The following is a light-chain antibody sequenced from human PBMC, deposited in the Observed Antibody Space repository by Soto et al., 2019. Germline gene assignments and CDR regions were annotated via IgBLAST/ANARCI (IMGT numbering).Light chain of an antibody. V-gene: IGKV3-20*01. J-gene: IGKJ5*01. Sequence: EIVLTQSRGTLSLSPGEKATLSCRASQSVSSSYLAWYQQKPGQAPRLLIYGASSRATGIPDRFSGSGSGTDFTLTINRVEPEDSAVYYCQQYYTLITFGQGTRLEIK. CDR2: GAS. CDR3: QQYYTLIT. CDR1: QSVSSSY.